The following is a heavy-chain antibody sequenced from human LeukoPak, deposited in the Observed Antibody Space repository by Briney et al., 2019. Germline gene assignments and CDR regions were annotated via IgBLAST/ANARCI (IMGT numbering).Heavy chain of an antibody. D-gene: IGHD2-2*01. CDR2: IRYEGSYP. J-gene: IGHJ5*02. V-gene: IGHV3-30*02. CDR3: AKDRFCSSDSCSFGTTWFDP. CDR1: GFVFSDYG. Sequence: GGSLRLSCATSGFVFSDYGIHCVRQAPGKGLEGVAFIRYEGSYPNYPDCVKGRFTISRDNSKNLVQLQMNSLRVEDTAVYYCAKDRFCSSDSCSFGTTWFDPWGQGPLVTVSS.